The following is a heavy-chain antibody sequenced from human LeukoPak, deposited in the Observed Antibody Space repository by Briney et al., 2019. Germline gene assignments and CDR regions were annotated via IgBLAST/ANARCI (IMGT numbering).Heavy chain of an antibody. V-gene: IGHV4-34*01. CDR3: ARGRTTYDYAWGSYRPPDY. CDR2: INHRGST. D-gene: IGHD3-16*02. Sequence: RPSETLSLTCAVYGGSFSGYYWNWIRQPPGKGLEWIGEINHRGSTNYNPSLKGRVSLSVDTSKNQFSLKLSSVTAADTAVYYCARGRTTYDYAWGSYRPPDYWGQGTLVTVSS. J-gene: IGHJ4*02. CDR1: GGSFSGYY.